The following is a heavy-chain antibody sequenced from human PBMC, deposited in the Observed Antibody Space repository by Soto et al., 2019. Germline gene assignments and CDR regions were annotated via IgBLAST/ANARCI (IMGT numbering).Heavy chain of an antibody. Sequence: QVQLVQSGAEVKKPGASVKVSCKASGYTFTSYYMHWVRQTPGQGLEWMGIINPSGGSPSYARKCPGRVTITRDTSTSTVYMELRSLRSEDTAVYYCARVVPTRKRYFVYWGQGTLVTVSS. CDR2: INPSGGSP. V-gene: IGHV1-46*01. J-gene: IGHJ4*02. CDR3: ARVVPTRKRYFVY. CDR1: GYTFTSYY. D-gene: IGHD5-12*01.